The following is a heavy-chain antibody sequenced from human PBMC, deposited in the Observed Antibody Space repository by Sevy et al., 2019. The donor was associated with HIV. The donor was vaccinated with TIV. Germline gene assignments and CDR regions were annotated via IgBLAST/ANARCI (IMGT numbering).Heavy chain of an antibody. CDR3: GRDNWGSIDY. CDR2: AYYNGGT. D-gene: IGHD7-27*01. Sequence: SETLSLTCTVSGGSLNTYGWSWIRQPPGKGLEWIGYAYYNGGTNYNPSLKSRLTILVGTSERQSSLQLSSVTLADTAVYYCGRDNWGSIDYWGQGVLVTVSS. V-gene: IGHV4-59*01. CDR1: GGSLNTYG. J-gene: IGHJ4*02.